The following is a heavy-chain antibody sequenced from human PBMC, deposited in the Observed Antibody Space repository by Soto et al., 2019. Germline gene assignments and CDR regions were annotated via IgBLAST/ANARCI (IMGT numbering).Heavy chain of an antibody. CDR3: ARGSLGYCSSTSCPGWFDP. J-gene: IGHJ5*02. D-gene: IGHD2-2*01. Sequence: ETLSLTCTVSGGSISSYYWSWIRQPAGKGLGWIGRIYTSGSTNYNPSLKSRVTMSVDTSKNQFSLKLSSVTAADTAVYYCARGSLGYCSSTSCPGWFDPWGQGTLVTVSS. V-gene: IGHV4-4*07. CDR2: IYTSGST. CDR1: GGSISSYY.